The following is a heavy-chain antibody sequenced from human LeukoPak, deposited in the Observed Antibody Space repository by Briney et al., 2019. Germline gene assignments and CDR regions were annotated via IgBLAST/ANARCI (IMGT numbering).Heavy chain of an antibody. V-gene: IGHV3-9*03. CDR2: ISWNGGSI. Sequence: SLRLSCAASGFTFGDYAKHWVRQVPGKGLEWVSYISWNGGSINYADSVKGRFTISRDNAKNSLYLQMDSLRSEDMALYYCTKGQWQAFDYWGQGALVTIST. J-gene: IGHJ4*02. CDR1: GFTFGDYA. CDR3: TKGQWQAFDY. D-gene: IGHD6-19*01.